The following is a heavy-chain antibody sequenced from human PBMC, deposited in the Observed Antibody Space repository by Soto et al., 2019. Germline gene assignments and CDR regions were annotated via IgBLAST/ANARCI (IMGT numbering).Heavy chain of an antibody. V-gene: IGHV4-4*02. Sequence: SETLSLTCAVYGGSISSSNWWSWVRQPPGKGLEWIGEIYHSGSTNYNPSLKSRATISVDKSKNQFSLKLSSVTAADTAVYYCASVRGGHYYAMDVWGQGTTVT. J-gene: IGHJ6*02. CDR2: IYHSGST. CDR1: GGSISSSNW. CDR3: ASVRGGHYYAMDV. D-gene: IGHD3-10*02.